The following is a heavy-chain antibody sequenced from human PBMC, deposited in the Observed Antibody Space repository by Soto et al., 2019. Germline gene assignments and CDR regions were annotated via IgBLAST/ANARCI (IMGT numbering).Heavy chain of an antibody. D-gene: IGHD5-18*01. CDR2: IYYSGST. Sequence: SETLSLTCTVSGGSISSSSSYWGWIRQPPGKGLEWIGSIYYSGSTYYNPSLKSRVNILQDTSKNQFSLNLTSMTAADTAVYYCARDFSLPDTAMDQIDYWGQGTLVTVSS. CDR3: ARDFSLPDTAMDQIDY. V-gene: IGHV4-39*07. CDR1: GGSISSSSSY. J-gene: IGHJ4*02.